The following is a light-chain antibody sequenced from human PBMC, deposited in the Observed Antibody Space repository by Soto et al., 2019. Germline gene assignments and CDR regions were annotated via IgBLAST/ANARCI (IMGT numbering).Light chain of an antibody. CDR2: DVS. CDR3: CSYAGSYTLV. Sequence: QSALTQPRSVSGSPGQSVTISCTGTSSDVGAYNYVSWYQQHPGKVPKLMIYDVSRRPSGVPDRFSGSKSGNTASLTISGLQDDDDADYYCCSYAGSYTLVFGGGTKLTVL. J-gene: IGLJ3*02. V-gene: IGLV2-11*01. CDR1: SSDVGAYNY.